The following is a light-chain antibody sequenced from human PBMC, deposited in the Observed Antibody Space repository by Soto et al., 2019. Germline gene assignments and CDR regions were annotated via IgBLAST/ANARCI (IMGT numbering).Light chain of an antibody. CDR3: QQHNQWPIT. V-gene: IGKV3D-15*01. CDR2: YIS. J-gene: IGKJ5*01. CDR1: QSAGNF. Sequence: EIVMAQSPSTLSVSPRETASLSCRASQSAGNFLAWYQQKPGQAPRLLIYYISTRATGIPARFSGSGSGTEFTLTINSLQSEDSAVYYCQQHNQWPITFGQGTDWRL.